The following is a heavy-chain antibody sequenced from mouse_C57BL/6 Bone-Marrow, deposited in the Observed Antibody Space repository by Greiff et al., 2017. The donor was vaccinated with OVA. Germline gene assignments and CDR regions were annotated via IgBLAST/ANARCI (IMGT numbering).Heavy chain of an antibody. D-gene: IGHD3-3*01. CDR1: GFTFSDYY. V-gene: IGHV5-16*01. J-gene: IGHJ2*01. CDR3: ARDRDYFDY. CDR2: INYDGSST. Sequence: EVKLVESEGGLVQPGSSMKLSCTASGFTFSDYYMAWVRQVPEKGLEWVANINYDGSSTYYLDSLKSRFIISRDNAKNILYLQMSSLKSEDTATYYCARDRDYFDYWGQGTTLTASS.